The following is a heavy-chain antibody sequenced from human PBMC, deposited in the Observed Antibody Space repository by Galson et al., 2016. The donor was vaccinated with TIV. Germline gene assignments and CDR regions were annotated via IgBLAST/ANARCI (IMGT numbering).Heavy chain of an antibody. J-gene: IGHJ4*02. CDR3: ATQRYSTVARFDH. D-gene: IGHD4-23*01. CDR1: GDSVSSGFYY. V-gene: IGHV4-39*01. Sequence: ETLSLTCTVSGDSVSSGFYYWGWIRQPPGKGLEWIGSMYYSGRTYYNPSLKSRVTMSVDTSKNQSSLKLSSVTPADTAVFYCATQRYSTVARFDHWGQGSLLTVSS. CDR2: MYYSGRT.